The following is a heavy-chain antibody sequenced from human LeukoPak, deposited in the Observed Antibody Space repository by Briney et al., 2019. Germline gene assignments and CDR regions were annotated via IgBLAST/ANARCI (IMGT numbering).Heavy chain of an antibody. Sequence: GGSLRLSCAASGFTFSSFGMHWVRQAPGKGLEWVAVISYDGSNKHYAGSVKGRFTSSRDNSKNTLYLQLNSLRAEDTAVYYCAKDPLPRLGTYYYNSGSYSWFDPWGQGTLVTVSS. D-gene: IGHD3-10*01. J-gene: IGHJ5*02. V-gene: IGHV3-30*18. CDR1: GFTFSSFG. CDR3: AKDPLPRLGTYYYNSGSYSWFDP. CDR2: ISYDGSNK.